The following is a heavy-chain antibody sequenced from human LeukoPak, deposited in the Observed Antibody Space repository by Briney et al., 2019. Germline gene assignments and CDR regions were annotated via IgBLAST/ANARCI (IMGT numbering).Heavy chain of an antibody. Sequence: GGSLRLSCAASGFTFSSYSMNWVRQAPGKGLEWVSSISSSSSYIYYADSVKGRFTISRDNARNSLYLQMNSLRAEDTAMYYCARRATTERGHSYGLDFWGQGTLVTVSS. V-gene: IGHV3-21*06. J-gene: IGHJ4*02. CDR2: ISSSSSYI. CDR3: ARRATTERGHSYGLDF. CDR1: GFTFSSYS. D-gene: IGHD5-18*01.